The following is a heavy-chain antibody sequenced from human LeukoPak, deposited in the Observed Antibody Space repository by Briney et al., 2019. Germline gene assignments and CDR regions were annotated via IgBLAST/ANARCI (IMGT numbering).Heavy chain of an antibody. CDR1: GFTLSNYA. CDR2: IHYNGGNT. Sequence: PGGSLRLSCAASGFTLSNYAMSWVRQAPGKGLECVLSIHYNGGNTYYADSVKGRFTISRDNSKNTLYLQMNTLRVEDTAVYYCAKVIREVGMSHDYWGQGALVTVSS. D-gene: IGHD3-22*01. V-gene: IGHV3-23*01. J-gene: IGHJ4*02. CDR3: AKVIREVGMSHDY.